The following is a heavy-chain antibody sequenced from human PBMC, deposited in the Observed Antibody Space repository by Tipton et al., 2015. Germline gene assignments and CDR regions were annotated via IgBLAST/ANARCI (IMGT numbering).Heavy chain of an antibody. D-gene: IGHD1-26*01. Sequence: QSGAEVKKAGSSVKVSCKASGSTFPYRYLHWVRQAPGQALEWMGWITPFNNNNNYAQKFLDRVTITRDRSMRTAYMELSSLGSEDTAIYSCASAEFRGTFYDYWGQGTLVTVSS. V-gene: IGHV1-45*02. J-gene: IGHJ4*02. CDR2: ITPFNNNN. CDR1: GSTFPYRY. CDR3: ASAEFRGTFYDY.